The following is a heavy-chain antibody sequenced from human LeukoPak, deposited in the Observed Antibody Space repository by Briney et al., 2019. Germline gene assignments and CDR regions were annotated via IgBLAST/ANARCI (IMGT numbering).Heavy chain of an antibody. Sequence: SQTLSLTCTVSGGSISSGSYYWSWVRQPAGKGLEWIGRIYTSGSTNYNPSLKSRVTISVDTSKNQFSLKLSSVTAADTAVYYCARDVGDGYHWFDPWGQGTLVTVSS. D-gene: IGHD5-24*01. V-gene: IGHV4-61*02. CDR2: IYTSGST. CDR3: ARDVGDGYHWFDP. J-gene: IGHJ5*02. CDR1: GGSISSGSYY.